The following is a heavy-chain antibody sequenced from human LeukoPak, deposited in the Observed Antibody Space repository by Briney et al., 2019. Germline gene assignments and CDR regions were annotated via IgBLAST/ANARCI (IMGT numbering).Heavy chain of an antibody. J-gene: IGHJ4*02. V-gene: IGHV1-46*01. CDR3: ARGKAPDWSHDY. CDR1: GYTFTSYY. Sequence: ASVKVSCKASGYTFTSYYIHWVRQAPGQGLEWMGIINPSGGTTSYTQKFQGRVTMTRDTSTSTVYMELSSLRSEDTAVYYCARGKAPDWSHDYWGQGTLVTVSS. CDR2: INPSGGTT. D-gene: IGHD3-9*01.